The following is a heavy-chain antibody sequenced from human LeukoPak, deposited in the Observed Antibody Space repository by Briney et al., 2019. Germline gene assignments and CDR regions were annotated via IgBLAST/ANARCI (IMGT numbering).Heavy chain of an antibody. CDR2: IYYSGST. CDR3: ASSGSSGRIYY. D-gene: IGHD3-10*01. V-gene: IGHV4-59*12. CDR1: GGSISSDY. J-gene: IGHJ4*02. Sequence: SETLSLTCNVSGGSISSDYWTWIRQPPGKGLEWIGYIYYSGSTNYNPSLKSRVTISVDTSKKQFSLKLSSVTAADTAVYYCASSGSSGRIYYWGQGTLVTVSS.